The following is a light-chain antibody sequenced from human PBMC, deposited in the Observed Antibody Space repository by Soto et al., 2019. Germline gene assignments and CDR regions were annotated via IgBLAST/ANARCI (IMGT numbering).Light chain of an antibody. CDR1: QSISTN. CDR3: QQYNNWPPWT. V-gene: IGKV3-15*01. J-gene: IGKJ1*01. Sequence: EIVLTQSPATLSVSPGARATLSCRASQSISTNLAWYQQKPGQAPRLLIYGPSTRAPGIPARFSGSGSGTDFTLTISSLQSEDLAIYYCQQYNNWPPWTFGQGTKVEV. CDR2: GPS.